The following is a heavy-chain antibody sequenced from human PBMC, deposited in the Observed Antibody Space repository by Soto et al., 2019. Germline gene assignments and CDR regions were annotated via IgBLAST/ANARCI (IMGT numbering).Heavy chain of an antibody. D-gene: IGHD6-19*01. CDR2: ISAYNGNT. J-gene: IGHJ6*02. CDR3: ARLAGGTSGWYYYYGMDV. V-gene: IGHV1-18*04. CDR1: GYTFTSYT. Sequence: QVQLVQSGAEVKKPGASVKVSCKASGYTFTSYTISWVRQAPGQGLEWMGSISAYNGNTDYAQKFQGRVTMTTATSTSTAYMELRSLRSDNTAVYYCARLAGGTSGWYYYYGMDVWGQGATVTVSS.